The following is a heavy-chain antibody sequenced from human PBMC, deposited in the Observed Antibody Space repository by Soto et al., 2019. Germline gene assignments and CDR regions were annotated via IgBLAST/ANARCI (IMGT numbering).Heavy chain of an antibody. Sequence: SETLSLTCTVSGYSIRNGYYWGWIRQPPGKGLEWIGTIYHSGSTYYNPSLKSRVTISVDASENHFSLKLSSVTAADTAVYYCARAISSSPSPVLNWFDPWGQGTLVTVSS. J-gene: IGHJ5*02. D-gene: IGHD6-6*01. CDR1: GYSIRNGYY. CDR3: ARAISSSPSPVLNWFDP. CDR2: IYHSGST. V-gene: IGHV4-38-2*02.